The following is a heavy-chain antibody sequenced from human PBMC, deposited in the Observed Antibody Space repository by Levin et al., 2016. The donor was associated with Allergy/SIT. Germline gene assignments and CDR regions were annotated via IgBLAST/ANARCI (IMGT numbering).Heavy chain of an antibody. CDR1: GGSISSYY. D-gene: IGHD2-15*01. V-gene: IGHV4-4*07. CDR3: AREGLYCSGGSCTWDRFDP. Sequence: SETLSLTCTVSGGSISSYYWSWIRQPAGKGLEWIGHIYTSGSTNYNPSLKSRVTMSVDTSKNQFSLKLSSVTAADTAVYYCAREGLYCSGGSCTWDRFDPWGQGTLVTVSS. J-gene: IGHJ5*02. CDR2: IYTSGST.